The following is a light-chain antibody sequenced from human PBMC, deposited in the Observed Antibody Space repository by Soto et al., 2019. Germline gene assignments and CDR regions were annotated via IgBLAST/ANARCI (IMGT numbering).Light chain of an antibody. CDR1: SSDVGGYNY. CDR3: SSYAGNKNYV. Sequence: SVLTQPPSASGSPGQSVAISCTGTSSDVGGYNYVSWYQLHPSKAPKLMIYEANLRPSGVPDRFSGSKSGNTASLTVSGLQAEDEADYYCSSYAGNKNYVFGTGTKVTVL. CDR2: EAN. J-gene: IGLJ1*01. V-gene: IGLV2-8*01.